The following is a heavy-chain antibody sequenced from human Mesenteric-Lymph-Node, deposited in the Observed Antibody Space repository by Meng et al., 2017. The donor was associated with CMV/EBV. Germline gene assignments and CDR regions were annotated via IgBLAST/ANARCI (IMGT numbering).Heavy chain of an antibody. CDR2: INHSGST. J-gene: IGHJ4*02. CDR1: GGSFSGYY. CDR3: ARHQRWLKSEGGFNY. Sequence: QVHLQQWGAGLLKLSETLSLTCAVSGGSFSGYYWSWIRQPPGKGLEWIGEINHSGSTNYNPSLKSRVTISVDTSKNQFSLKLSSVTAADTAVYYCARHQRWLKSEGGFNYWGQGTLVTVSS. V-gene: IGHV4-34*01. D-gene: IGHD4-23*01.